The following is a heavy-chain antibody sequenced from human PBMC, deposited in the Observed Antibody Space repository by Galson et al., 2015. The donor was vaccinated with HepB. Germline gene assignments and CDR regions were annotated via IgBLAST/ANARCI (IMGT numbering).Heavy chain of an antibody. CDR1: GYTFTSYY. Sequence: SVKVSCKASGYTFTSYYMHWVRQAPGQGLEWMGIINPSGGSTSYAQKFQGRVTMTRDTSTSTVYMELSSLRSEDTAVYYCASYYYGSGSYLNWFDPWGQGTLVTVSS. CDR2: INPSGGST. CDR3: ASYYYGSGSYLNWFDP. V-gene: IGHV1-46*03. D-gene: IGHD3-10*01. J-gene: IGHJ5*02.